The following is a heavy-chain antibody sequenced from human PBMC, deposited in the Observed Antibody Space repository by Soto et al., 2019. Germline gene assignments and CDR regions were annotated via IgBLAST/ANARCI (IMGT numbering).Heavy chain of an antibody. V-gene: IGHV3-74*01. CDR3: ARVPTTVTTPGMDV. CDR1: GFTFSSYW. J-gene: IGHJ6*02. D-gene: IGHD4-4*01. CDR2: INPDGSTT. Sequence: GSLRLSCAASGFTFSSYWMHWVRQAPGEGLMWVSRINPDGSTTSYADPVKGRFTISRDNAKNTLYLQMNSLRVEDTAVYYCARVPTTVTTPGMDVWGQGTTVTVSS.